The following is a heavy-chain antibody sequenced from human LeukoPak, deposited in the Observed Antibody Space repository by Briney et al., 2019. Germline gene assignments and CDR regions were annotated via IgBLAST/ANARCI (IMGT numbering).Heavy chain of an antibody. CDR3: ARNIAVGRYNWFDP. CDR2: INHSGST. D-gene: IGHD6-19*01. Sequence: SETLPLTCAVYGGSFSGYYWSWIRQPPGKGLEWIGEINHSGSTNYNPSLKSRVTISVDTSKNQFSLKLSSVTAADTAVYYCARNIAVGRYNWFDPWGQGTLVTVSS. J-gene: IGHJ5*02. V-gene: IGHV4-34*01. CDR1: GGSFSGYY.